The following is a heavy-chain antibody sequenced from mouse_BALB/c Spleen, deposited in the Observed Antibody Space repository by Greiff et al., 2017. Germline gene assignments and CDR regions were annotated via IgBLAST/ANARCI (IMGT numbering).Heavy chain of an antibody. CDR2: ISSGGST. CDR1: GFTFSSYA. CDR3: ARGGELLRLWWYFDV. J-gene: IGHJ1*01. V-gene: IGHV5-6-5*01. Sequence: EVHLVESGGGLVKPGGSLKLSCAASGFTFSSYAMSWVRQTPEKRLEWVASISSGGSTYYPDSVKGRFTISRDNARNILYLQMSSLRSEDTAMYYCARGGELLRLWWYFDVWGAGTTVTVSS. D-gene: IGHD1-2*01.